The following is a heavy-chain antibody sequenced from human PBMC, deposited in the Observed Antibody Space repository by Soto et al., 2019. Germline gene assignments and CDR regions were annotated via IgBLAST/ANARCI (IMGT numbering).Heavy chain of an antibody. V-gene: IGHV1-8*01. Sequence: GASVKVSCKASGYTFTNNDIHWVRQAPGQGLEWIGWMTTNTNTTDSAEVFEGRVSLTWDTSISTAYMQLNSLKINDTAVYYCAREVVETSSLWLDPWGQGTLVTVSS. CDR1: GYTFTNND. CDR2: MTTNTNTT. J-gene: IGHJ5*02. CDR3: AREVVETSSLWLDP. D-gene: IGHD6-6*01.